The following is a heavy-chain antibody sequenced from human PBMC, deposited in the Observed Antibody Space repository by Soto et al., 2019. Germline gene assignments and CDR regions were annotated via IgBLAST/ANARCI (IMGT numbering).Heavy chain of an antibody. V-gene: IGHV1-69*01. Sequence: QVQLVQSGAEVKKPGSSVKVSCKASGGTFSSYAISWVRQALGQGLEWMGGIIPIFGTANYAQKFQGRVTITADESTSTAYMELSSLRSEDTAVYYCARLDCSSTSCYVGAFDIWGQGTMVTVSS. J-gene: IGHJ3*02. CDR3: ARLDCSSTSCYVGAFDI. CDR2: IIPIFGTA. CDR1: GGTFSSYA. D-gene: IGHD2-2*01.